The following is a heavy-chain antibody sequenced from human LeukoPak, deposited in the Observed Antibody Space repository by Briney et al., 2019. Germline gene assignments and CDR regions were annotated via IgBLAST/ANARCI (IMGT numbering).Heavy chain of an antibody. CDR3: ARGVGIAVAGTAASF. CDR1: GYTFTGYY. Sequence: ASVKLSRNASGYTFTGYYMHWVRQAPAQGLEWMGWINPNSGGTNYAQKFQGRVTMTRDTSISTAYMALRRLRSDDTAVYYCARGVGIAVAGTAASFWGQGTLVTVSS. V-gene: IGHV1-2*02. J-gene: IGHJ4*02. D-gene: IGHD6-19*01. CDR2: INPNSGGT.